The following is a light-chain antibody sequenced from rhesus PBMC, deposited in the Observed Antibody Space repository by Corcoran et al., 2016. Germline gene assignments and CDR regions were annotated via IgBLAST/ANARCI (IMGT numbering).Light chain of an antibody. Sequence: DIQMTQSPSSLSASVGDRVTITCRASQGITNDLAWYQQKPGETPKLLIYEASSLQSGIPSRFSGSGSGTDFTLTIRNLQSEDFSTYYCPHYYSTPFTFGPGTKLDIK. CDR2: EAS. CDR3: PHYYSTPFT. CDR1: QGITND. V-gene: IGKV1S17*01. J-gene: IGKJ3*01.